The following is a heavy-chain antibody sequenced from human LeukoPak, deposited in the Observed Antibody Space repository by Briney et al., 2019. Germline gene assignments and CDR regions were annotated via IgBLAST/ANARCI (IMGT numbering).Heavy chain of an antibody. CDR3: ARAYYSSTWSHYYYYMDV. CDR1: DYYINNGYY. Sequence: SETLSLTCRVSDYYINNGYYWGWIRQPPGKGLEWIGSIYHSGNTYYNPSLKSRVTISVDTSKNQFSLKLSPVTPADTAMYYCARAYYSSTWSHYYYYMDVWGKGTTVTVSS. V-gene: IGHV4-38-2*02. CDR2: IYHSGNT. J-gene: IGHJ6*03. D-gene: IGHD6-13*01.